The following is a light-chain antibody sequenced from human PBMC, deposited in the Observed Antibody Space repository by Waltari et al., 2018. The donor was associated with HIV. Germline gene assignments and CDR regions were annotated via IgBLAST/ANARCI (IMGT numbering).Light chain of an antibody. CDR2: YNN. Sequence: QSVLTQPPSVSAAPGQKVTISCSGSTSHVGKNYVSWYQQFPETAPKLIIYYNNKRPSGIPDRFSGSKSGTSATLTITGLQTGDEADYYCGTWDSSVSAGVFGGGSKLTVL. CDR3: GTWDSSVSAGV. J-gene: IGLJ3*02. V-gene: IGLV1-51*01. CDR1: TSHVGKNY.